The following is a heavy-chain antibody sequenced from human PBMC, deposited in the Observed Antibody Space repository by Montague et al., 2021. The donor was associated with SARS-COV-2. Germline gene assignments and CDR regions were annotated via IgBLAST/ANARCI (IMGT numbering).Heavy chain of an antibody. CDR3: ARDGQLALDAFDI. D-gene: IGHD6-13*01. V-gene: IGHV3-33*01. CDR2: IWYDGSNK. Sequence: SLRLSCAASGFTFSSYGMHWVRQAPGKGLEWVAVIWYDGSNKYYADSVKGRFTISRDNSKNTLYLQMNSLRAEDTAVYYCARDGQLALDAFDIWGQGTMVTVSS. CDR1: GFTFSSYG. J-gene: IGHJ3*02.